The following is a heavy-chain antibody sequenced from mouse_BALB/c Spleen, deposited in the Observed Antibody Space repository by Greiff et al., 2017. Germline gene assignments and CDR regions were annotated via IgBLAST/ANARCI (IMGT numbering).Heavy chain of an antibody. V-gene: IGHV1-69*02. J-gene: IGHJ2*01. CDR2: IDPSDSYT. CDR3: ARNGFDY. Sequence: QVQLQQSGAELVKPGASVKLSCTASGYTFTSYWMHWVKQRPGQGLEWIGEIDPSDSYTNYNQKFKGKATLTVDKSSSTAYMQLSSLTSEDSAVYYCARNGFDYWGQGTTLTVSS. CDR1: GYTFTSYW.